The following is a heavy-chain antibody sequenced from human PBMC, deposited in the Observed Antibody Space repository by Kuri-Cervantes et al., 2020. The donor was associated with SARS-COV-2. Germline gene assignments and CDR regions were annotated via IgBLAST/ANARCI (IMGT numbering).Heavy chain of an antibody. CDR2: IYYSGST. J-gene: IGHJ6*03. Sequence: ESLKISCTVSGGSISSSSHYWGWIRQPPGKGLEWIGSIYYSGSTYYNPSLKSRVTISVDTSKNQFSLKLSSVTAADTAVYYCARDGWGVHQIAARRQEERYYYYMDVWGKGTTVTVSS. CDR1: GGSISSSSHY. V-gene: IGHV4-39*02. D-gene: IGHD6-6*01. CDR3: ARDGWGVHQIAARRQEERYYYYMDV.